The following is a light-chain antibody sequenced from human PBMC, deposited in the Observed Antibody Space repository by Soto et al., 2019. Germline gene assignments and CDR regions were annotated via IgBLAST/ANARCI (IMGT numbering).Light chain of an antibody. CDR1: QVGSRRH. Sequence: EILSTQSPGTLSLSPLERPTLSCRSSQVGSRRHLAWYQHKPGQAPRLLIYAASSRDTGSPDRFSGGGSGTDFTLTISRLEPEDFAVYYCQQYGYSPITFSQGTRLEMK. CDR3: QQYGYSPIT. J-gene: IGKJ5*01. CDR2: AAS. V-gene: IGKV3-20*01.